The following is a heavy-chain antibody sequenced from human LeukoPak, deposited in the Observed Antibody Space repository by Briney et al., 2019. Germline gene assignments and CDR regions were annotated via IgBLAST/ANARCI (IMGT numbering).Heavy chain of an antibody. V-gene: IGHV3-33*06. CDR3: AKDGGNSLDY. CDR2: IWYDGSNK. Sequence: PGRSLRLSCAASGFTFSSYGMHWVRHAPGKGLEWVAAIWYDGSNKYYADSVKGRFTISRDNSKNTLYLQMNSLRAEDTAVYYSAKDGGNSLDYWGQGTLVTVSS. J-gene: IGHJ4*02. D-gene: IGHD1-1*01. CDR1: GFTFSSYG.